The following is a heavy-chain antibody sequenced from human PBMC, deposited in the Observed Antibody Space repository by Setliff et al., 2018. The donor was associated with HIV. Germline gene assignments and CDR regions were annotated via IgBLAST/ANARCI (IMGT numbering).Heavy chain of an antibody. D-gene: IGHD5-12*01. J-gene: IGHJ4*02. CDR1: GFTLSEVP. V-gene: IGHV1-24*01. CDR3: ANDGAGGWLRPMPDY. Sequence: ASVKVSCKVFGFTLSEVPIHWVRQAPGKGLEWMGYFDPQDGETVYAQNFQGRVAMTKDTSIDTAYMELNRLRSEDTAVYYCANDGAGGWLRPMPDYWGQGTLVTVSS. CDR2: FDPQDGET.